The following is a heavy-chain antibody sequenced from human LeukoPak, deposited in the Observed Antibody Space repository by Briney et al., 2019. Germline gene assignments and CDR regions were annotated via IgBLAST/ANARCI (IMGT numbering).Heavy chain of an antibody. J-gene: IGHJ4*02. CDR3: ARESYWGSSGKGFDS. CDR2: ISSPSTNI. CDR1: GFIFTSYS. V-gene: IGHV3-48*02. Sequence: PGGSLRLSCAASGFIFTSYSMNWGRQAPGKGLEWVSYISSPSTNIYYVDSVKGRFTISRDNAKNTLYLQMNSLRDEDTAVYYCARESYWGSSGKGFDSWGQGTLVTVSS. D-gene: IGHD7-27*01.